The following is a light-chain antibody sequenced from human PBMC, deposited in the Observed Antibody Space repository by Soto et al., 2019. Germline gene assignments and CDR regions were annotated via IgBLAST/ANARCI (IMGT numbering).Light chain of an antibody. CDR3: QQSYSSPYT. CDR2: GAS. CDR1: QSISSN. V-gene: IGKV1-39*01. Sequence: DTQMNQSPSSLSASVGDRVTITCRASQSISSNLKWYQQKPGKVPKLLIYGASSLHSGAPSRFSGSGSGTDFTLTINSLQPEDFATYHCQQSYSSPYTVGQGTKLDIK. J-gene: IGKJ2*01.